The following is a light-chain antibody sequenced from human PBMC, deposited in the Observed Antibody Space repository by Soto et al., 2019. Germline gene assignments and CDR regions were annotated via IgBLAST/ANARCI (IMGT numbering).Light chain of an antibody. J-gene: IGKJ1*01. V-gene: IGKV3-20*01. CDR1: QSVRSSF. CDR3: QQYDSSPWT. CDR2: GAS. Sequence: ESVLTQSPGTLSLSPGERATLSCRASQSVRSSFLAWYQLKPGQAPRLLIYGASSRATGIPDRFSGSGSGTDFPLTIRRLEPEDFEVYYCQQYDSSPWTFGQGTKVEIK.